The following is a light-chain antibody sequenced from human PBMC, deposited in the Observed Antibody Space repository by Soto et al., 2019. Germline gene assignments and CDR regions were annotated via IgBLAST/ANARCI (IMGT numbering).Light chain of an antibody. CDR2: EVT. CDR1: SSDVGAYNF. CDR3: TSYTTTNTPYV. V-gene: IGLV2-14*01. J-gene: IGLJ1*01. Sequence: QSVLTQPASVSGSPGQSITISCSGTSSDVGAYNFVSWYQVHPGRAPKLIISEVTVRPSGVSHRFSGSKSGNSASLTIYGLQPEDEADYYCTSYTTTNTPYVFGSGTKVTVL.